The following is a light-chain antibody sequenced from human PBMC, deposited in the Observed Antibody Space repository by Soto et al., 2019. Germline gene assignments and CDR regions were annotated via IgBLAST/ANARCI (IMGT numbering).Light chain of an antibody. CDR2: DAS. Sequence: EIVLTQSPGSLSLSPGERATLSCRVSQSVSSYLAWYQQKPGQAPRLLIYDASNRATGIPARFSGSGSGTDFTLTISSLEPEDFAVYYCQQRSNWLSWTFGQGTKVDIK. J-gene: IGKJ1*01. CDR1: QSVSSY. V-gene: IGKV3-11*01. CDR3: QQRSNWLSWT.